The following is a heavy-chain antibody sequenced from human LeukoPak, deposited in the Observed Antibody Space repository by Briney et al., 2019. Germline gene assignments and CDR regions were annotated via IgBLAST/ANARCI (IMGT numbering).Heavy chain of an antibody. CDR3: AREISGSGSYPDF. J-gene: IGHJ4*02. D-gene: IGHD3-10*01. V-gene: IGHV3-33*01. Sequence: TGGSLRLSCAASGFAFNTYAMHWVRQAPGQGLEWVALIWHDGSHKFYSNSVRGQSTISRDNSKNTVSLQMNNLRPEDTAVYYCAREISGSGSYPDFWGQGTLVTVSS. CDR2: IWHDGSHK. CDR1: GFAFNTYA.